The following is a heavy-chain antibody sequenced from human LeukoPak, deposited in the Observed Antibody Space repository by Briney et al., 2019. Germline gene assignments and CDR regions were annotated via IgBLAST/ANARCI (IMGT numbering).Heavy chain of an antibody. V-gene: IGHV3-30*18. D-gene: IGHD6-13*01. Sequence: GGSLRLSCEASGLTLSGSAVHWVRQAPGKGLEWVAVISYDGSNKYYADSVKGRFTISRDNSKNTVYLQMNSLRGEDTAVYYCAKILHGAAAGTGPDYWGQGTLVTFSS. J-gene: IGHJ4*02. CDR3: AKILHGAAAGTGPDY. CDR2: ISYDGSNK. CDR1: GLTLSGSA.